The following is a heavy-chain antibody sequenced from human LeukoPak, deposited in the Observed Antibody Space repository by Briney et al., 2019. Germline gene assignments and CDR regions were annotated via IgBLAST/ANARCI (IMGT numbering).Heavy chain of an antibody. Sequence: GGSLRLSCAASGFTVSSNYMSWVRQAPGKGLEWDSVIYSGGSTYYADSVKGRFTISRDNSKNTLYLQMNSLRAEDTAVYYCAKYSSGCYGDGMDVWGKGTTVTVSS. V-gene: IGHV3-53*01. D-gene: IGHD3-22*01. CDR2: IYSGGST. J-gene: IGHJ6*04. CDR3: AKYSSGCYGDGMDV. CDR1: GFTVSSNY.